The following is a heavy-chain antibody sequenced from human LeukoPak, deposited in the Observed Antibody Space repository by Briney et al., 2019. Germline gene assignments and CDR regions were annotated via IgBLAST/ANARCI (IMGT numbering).Heavy chain of an antibody. V-gene: IGHV3-33*01. J-gene: IGHJ4*02. CDR2: IWYDGSNK. D-gene: IGHD2-2*01. Sequence: GGSLIQCFSMHGYTFISYGMHRVRQAPGKGLEWVAVIWYDGSNKYYADSVKGRFTISRDNSKNTLYLQMNSLRAEDTAVYYCAPCSREWSNTSCYAGDYWGQGTLVTVSS. CDR3: APCSREWSNTSCYAGDY. CDR1: GYTFISYG.